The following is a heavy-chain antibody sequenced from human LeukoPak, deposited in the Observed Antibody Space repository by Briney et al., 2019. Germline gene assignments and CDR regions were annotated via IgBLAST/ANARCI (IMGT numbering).Heavy chain of an antibody. D-gene: IGHD1-14*01. CDR1: GFTFSSYW. Sequence: PGGSLRLSCAASGFTFSSYWMSWVRQAPGKGLEWVANIKQDGSEKYYVDSVKGRFTISRDNSKNTLYLQMNSLRAEDTAVYYCARDVISGITGEDDAFDIWGQGTMVTVSS. J-gene: IGHJ3*02. CDR2: IKQDGSEK. V-gene: IGHV3-7*01. CDR3: ARDVISGITGEDDAFDI.